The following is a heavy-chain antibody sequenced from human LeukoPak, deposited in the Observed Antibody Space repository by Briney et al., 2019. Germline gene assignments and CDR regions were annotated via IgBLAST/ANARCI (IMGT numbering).Heavy chain of an antibody. V-gene: IGHV3-21*01. D-gene: IGHD2-8*01. CDR3: TRDMQGSRLYSVGSQGD. CDR2: ISSSSSYI. CDR1: GFTFSSYS. Sequence: GGSLRLSCAASGFTFSSYSMNWVRQAPGKGLERVSSISSSSSYIYYADSVKGRFTISRDNAKSSLYLQMNYLRADDSAMYYCTRDMQGSRLYSVGSQGDWGQGTLVTVSS. J-gene: IGHJ4*02.